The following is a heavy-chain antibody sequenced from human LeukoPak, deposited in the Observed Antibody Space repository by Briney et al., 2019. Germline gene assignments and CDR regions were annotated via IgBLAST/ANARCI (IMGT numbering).Heavy chain of an antibody. V-gene: IGHV3-30*03. CDR2: TTYDESNK. CDR1: GFTFSNYG. D-gene: IGHD2-2*01. J-gene: IGHJ4*02. CDR3: ARDSCSTTSCYDY. Sequence: GGSLRLSCAASGFTFSNYGMHWVRQAPGKGLEWVAATTYDESNKYYADSVKGRFTISRDNSKNTLYLQMNSLRAEDTAVYYCARDSCSTTSCYDYWGQGTLVTVSS.